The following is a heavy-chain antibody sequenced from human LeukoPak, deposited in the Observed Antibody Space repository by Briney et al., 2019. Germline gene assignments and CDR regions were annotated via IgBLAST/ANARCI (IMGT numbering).Heavy chain of an antibody. CDR3: ARASEQLAPGYYYYMDV. D-gene: IGHD6-6*01. CDR2: IIPIFGTA. CDR1: GGTFSSYA. J-gene: IGHJ6*03. Sequence: ASMKVSCKASGGTFSSYAISWVRQAPGQGLEWMGGIIPIFGTANYAQKFQGRVTITTDESTSTAYMELSSLRSEDTAVYYCARASEQLAPGYYYYMDVWGKGTTVTVSS. V-gene: IGHV1-69*05.